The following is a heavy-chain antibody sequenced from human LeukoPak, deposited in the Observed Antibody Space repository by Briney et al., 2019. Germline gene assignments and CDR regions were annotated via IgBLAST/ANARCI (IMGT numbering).Heavy chain of an antibody. CDR1: GFSFSTYT. V-gene: IGHV3-30*04. CDR3: ARDRIQIWSYVGTFDY. Sequence: GGSLGLSCAASGFSFSTYTMHWVRQDPGKGLEWVGLVSFDGNHIDYADSVQGRFTISRDISKNTFYLQMNSLRAEDTAVYYCARDRIQIWSYVGTFDYWGPGALVTVSS. J-gene: IGHJ4*02. CDR2: VSFDGNHI. D-gene: IGHD5-18*01.